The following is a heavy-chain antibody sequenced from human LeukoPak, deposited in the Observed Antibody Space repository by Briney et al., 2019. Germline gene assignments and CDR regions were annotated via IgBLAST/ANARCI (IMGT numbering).Heavy chain of an antibody. CDR2: ISAYNGNT. CDR1: GGTFSSYA. Sequence: ASVKVSCKASGGTFSSYAISWVRQAPGQGLEWMGWISAYNGNTNYAQKLQGRVTMTTDTSTSTAYMELRSLRSDDTAVYYCAREYCSSTSCYSHHFDYWGQGTLVTVSS. J-gene: IGHJ4*02. D-gene: IGHD2-2*01. CDR3: AREYCSSTSCYSHHFDY. V-gene: IGHV1-18*01.